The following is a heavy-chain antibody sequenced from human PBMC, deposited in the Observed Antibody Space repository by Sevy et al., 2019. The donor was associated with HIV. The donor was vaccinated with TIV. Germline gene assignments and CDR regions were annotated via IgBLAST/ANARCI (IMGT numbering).Heavy chain of an antibody. CDR1: GFTFSSYG. Sequence: GSLRLSCAASGFTFSSYGMHWVRQAPGKGLEWVAVISYDGSNKYYADSVKGRFTISRDNSKNTLYLQMNSLRAEDTAVYYCAKDRGYYYYYGMDVWGQRTTVTVSS. CDR3: AKDRGYYYYYGMDV. J-gene: IGHJ6*02. CDR2: ISYDGSNK. D-gene: IGHD3-10*01. V-gene: IGHV3-30*18.